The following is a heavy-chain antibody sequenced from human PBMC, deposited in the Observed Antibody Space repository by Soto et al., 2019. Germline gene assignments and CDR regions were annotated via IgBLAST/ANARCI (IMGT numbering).Heavy chain of an antibody. Sequence: GASVKVSCKASGYTFTSYGISWVRQAPGQGLEWMGWISAYNGNTNYAQKLQGRVTMTTDTSTSTAYMELRSLRSDDTAVYYRARDARYFDRLSFRGGGPRDYWGQGTLVTVSS. CDR3: ARDARYFDRLSFRGGGPRDY. J-gene: IGHJ4*02. D-gene: IGHD3-9*01. CDR2: ISAYNGNT. CDR1: GYTFTSYG. V-gene: IGHV1-18*01.